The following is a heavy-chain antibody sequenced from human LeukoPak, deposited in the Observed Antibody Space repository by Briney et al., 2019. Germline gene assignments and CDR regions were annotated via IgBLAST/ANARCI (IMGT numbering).Heavy chain of an antibody. CDR3: ARLSQKTAMATGRYYYYYYMDV. CDR2: INHSGST. D-gene: IGHD5-18*01. V-gene: IGHV4-34*01. Sequence: SETLSLTCAVYGGSFSGYYWSWIRQPPGKGLEWIGEINHSGSTNYNPSLKSRVTISVDTSKNQFSLKLSSVTAADTAVYYCARLSQKTAMATGRYYYYYYMDVWGKGTTVTVSS. CDR1: GGSFSGYY. J-gene: IGHJ6*03.